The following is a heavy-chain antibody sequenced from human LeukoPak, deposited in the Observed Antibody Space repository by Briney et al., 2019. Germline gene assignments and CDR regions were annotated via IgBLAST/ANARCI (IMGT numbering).Heavy chain of an antibody. CDR2: ISYDGSNK. CDR1: GFTFSSYG. CDR3: AKQAPYSSSWGVDY. J-gene: IGHJ4*02. Sequence: GGSLRLSCAASGFTFSSYGMHWVRQAPGKGLEWVAVISYDGSNKYYADSVKGRFTISRDNSKNTLYLQMNSLRAEDTAVYYCAKQAPYSSSWGVDYWGQGTLVTVSS. V-gene: IGHV3-30*18. D-gene: IGHD6-13*01.